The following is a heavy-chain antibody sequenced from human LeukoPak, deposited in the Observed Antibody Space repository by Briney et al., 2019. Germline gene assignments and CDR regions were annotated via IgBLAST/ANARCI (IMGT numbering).Heavy chain of an antibody. CDR3: AKDLRFCGSTSCYYSSMDV. V-gene: IGHV3-23*01. Sequence: GGSLRLSCTASGFTFSNYAMSWVRQAPGKGLEWVSVISGSGGSTYYADSVKGRFTISRDYSKNTLFLQMNSLRAEDTAKYYCAKDLRFCGSTSCYYSSMDVWGQGTTVTVSS. CDR2: ISGSGGST. J-gene: IGHJ6*02. CDR1: GFTFSNYA. D-gene: IGHD2-2*01.